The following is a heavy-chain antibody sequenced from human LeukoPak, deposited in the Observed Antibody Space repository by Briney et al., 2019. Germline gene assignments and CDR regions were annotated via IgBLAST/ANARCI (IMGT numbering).Heavy chain of an antibody. J-gene: IGHJ3*02. Sequence: SETLSLTCTVSGGSIYSGSYYWSWIRQPAGKGLEWIGRIYTSGSTNYNPSLKSRVTISVDTSKNQFSLKLSSVTAADTAVYYCAREARVWSSFDIWGQGTMVTVSS. CDR2: IYTSGST. CDR1: GGSIYSGSYY. D-gene: IGHD3-3*01. V-gene: IGHV4-61*02. CDR3: AREARVWSSFDI.